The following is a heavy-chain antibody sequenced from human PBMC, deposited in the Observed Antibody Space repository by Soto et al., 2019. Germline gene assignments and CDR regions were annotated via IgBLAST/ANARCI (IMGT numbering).Heavy chain of an antibody. CDR3: ARENYYFDTDGYYYLFDS. Sequence: SETLSLTCAVYGGSFSGYYWSWIRQPAGKGLEWIGRIFTSGSTNYNPSLKSRVTMSIDTSKKQFSLELSSVTAADTATYYCARENYYFDTDGYYYLFDSWGQGTLVTVSS. CDR2: IFTSGST. D-gene: IGHD3-22*01. J-gene: IGHJ4*02. CDR1: GGSFSGYY. V-gene: IGHV4-59*10.